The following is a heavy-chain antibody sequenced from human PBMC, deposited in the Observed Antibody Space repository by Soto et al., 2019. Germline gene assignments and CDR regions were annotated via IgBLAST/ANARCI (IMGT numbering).Heavy chain of an antibody. CDR3: ARERVLEQTSGSYTNWFDP. CDR2: IWYDGSNK. CDR1: GFTFSSYG. J-gene: IGHJ5*02. V-gene: IGHV3-33*01. Sequence: PGGSLRLSCAASGFTFSSYGMHWVRQAPGKGLEWVAVIWYDGSNKYYADSVKGRFTISRDNSKNTLYLQMNSLRAEDTAVYYCARERVLEQTSGSYTNWFDPWGQGTLVTVSS. D-gene: IGHD3-10*01.